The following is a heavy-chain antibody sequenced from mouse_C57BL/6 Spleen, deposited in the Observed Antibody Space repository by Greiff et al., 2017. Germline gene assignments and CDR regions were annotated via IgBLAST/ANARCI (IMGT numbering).Heavy chain of an antibody. D-gene: IGHD1-1*01. Sequence: QVQLQQSGAELVKPGASVKISCKASGYAFTSYWMNWVKQRPGKGLEWIGQIYPGAGDTNYNGKFKGKATLTADKSSSTAYMQLSSLTSEDSAVXFCARSITTVVATGYFDYWGQGTTLTVSS. V-gene: IGHV1-80*01. CDR3: ARSITTVVATGYFDY. J-gene: IGHJ2*01. CDR1: GYAFTSYW. CDR2: IYPGAGDT.